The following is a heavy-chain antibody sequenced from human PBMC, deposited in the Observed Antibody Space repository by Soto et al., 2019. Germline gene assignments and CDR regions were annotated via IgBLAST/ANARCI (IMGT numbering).Heavy chain of an antibody. V-gene: IGHV3-30*18. J-gene: IGHJ3*02. CDR1: GFTFSSYG. CDR3: AKATGGVIAKDAFDI. CDR2: ISYDGSNK. D-gene: IGHD3-16*02. Sequence: VQLVESGGGVVQPGRSLRLSCAASGFTFSSYGMHWVRQAPGKGLEWVAVISYDGSNKYYADSVKGRFTISRDNSKNTLYLQMNSLRAEDTAVYYCAKATGGVIAKDAFDIWGQGTMVTVSS.